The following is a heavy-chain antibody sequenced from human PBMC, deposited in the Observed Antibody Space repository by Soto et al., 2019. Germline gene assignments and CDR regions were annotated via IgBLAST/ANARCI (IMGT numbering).Heavy chain of an antibody. CDR2: ISYDGSNK. J-gene: IGHJ4*02. D-gene: IGHD3-16*01. Sequence: QVQLVESGGGVVQPGRSLRLSCAASGFTFSSYAMHWVCQAPGKGLEWVAVISYDGSNKYYADSVKGRFTISRDNSKNTLYLQMNSLRAEDTAVYYCARDLLGGAGQSNRDYWGQGTLVTVSS. V-gene: IGHV3-30-3*01. CDR3: ARDLLGGAGQSNRDY. CDR1: GFTFSSYA.